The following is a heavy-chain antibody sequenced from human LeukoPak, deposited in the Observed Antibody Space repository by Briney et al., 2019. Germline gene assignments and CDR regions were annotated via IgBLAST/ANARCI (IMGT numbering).Heavy chain of an antibody. D-gene: IGHD1-26*01. J-gene: IGHJ4*02. CDR2: INDNGGRT. V-gene: IGHV3-64D*09. CDR3: VKDVGGSYAFDY. Sequence: PGGSLRLSCSASGFTFSRYAMHWVRQAPGKGLEYVSGINDNGGRTHYGDSVKGRFSNSRDNSKNTLHLQMSTLRAEDTALYYCVKDVGGSYAFDYWGQGILVTVAS. CDR1: GFTFSRYA.